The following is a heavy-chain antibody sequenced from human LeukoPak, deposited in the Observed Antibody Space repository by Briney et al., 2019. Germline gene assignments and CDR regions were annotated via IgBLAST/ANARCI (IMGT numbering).Heavy chain of an antibody. CDR2: ISSSGSTK. J-gene: IGHJ4*02. CDR3: AKGGVGATRPIDY. Sequence: PGGSLRLSCAASGFTFSSYEMNWVRQAPGKGLEWVSYISSSGSTKYYADSVKGRFTISRDNAKNSLYLQMNSLRAEDTAVYYCAKGGVGATRPIDYWGQGTLVTVSS. D-gene: IGHD1-26*01. V-gene: IGHV3-48*03. CDR1: GFTFSSYE.